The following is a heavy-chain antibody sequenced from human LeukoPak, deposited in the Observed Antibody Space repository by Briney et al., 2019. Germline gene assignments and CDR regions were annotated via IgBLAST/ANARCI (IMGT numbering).Heavy chain of an antibody. J-gene: IGHJ4*02. CDR2: IIPIFGTA. D-gene: IGHD6-13*01. V-gene: IGHV1-69*05. CDR1: GGTFSSYA. Sequence: ASVKVSCKASGGTFSSYAISWVRQAPGQGLEWMGGIIPIFGTANYAQKFQGRVTITTDESTSTAYMELSSLRSEDTAVYYCARDSGVAAAGSLIDYWGQGTLVTVSS. CDR3: ARDSGVAAAGSLIDY.